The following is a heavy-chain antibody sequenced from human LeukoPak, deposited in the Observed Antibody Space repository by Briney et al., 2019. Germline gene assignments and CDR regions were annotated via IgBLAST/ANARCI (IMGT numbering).Heavy chain of an antibody. V-gene: IGHV4-30-4*08. J-gene: IGHJ4*02. D-gene: IGHD6-13*01. CDR2: IYYSGST. Sequence: PSQTLSLTCTVSGGSISSGHDYWSWIRQPPGKGLEWIGCIYYSGSTYYNPSLKSRVTITVDTSKNQFSLRLSSVTAADTAVYYCARAPGYTSSWSNIHFDYWGQGTLVTVSS. CDR1: GGSISSGHDY. CDR3: ARAPGYTSSWSNIHFDY.